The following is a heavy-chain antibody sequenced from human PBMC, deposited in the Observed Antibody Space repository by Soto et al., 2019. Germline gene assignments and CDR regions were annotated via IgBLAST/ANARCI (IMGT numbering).Heavy chain of an antibody. V-gene: IGHV4-34*01. Sequence: SETLSLPCAVYGGSFSGYYWSWMRQPPGKGLEWIGEINHSGSTNYNPSLKSRVTISVDTSKNQFSLKLSSVTAADTAVYYCVRASDSLDTAIALWATVFDYWGQGTLVTVSS. CDR1: GGSFSGYY. CDR2: INHSGST. CDR3: VRASDSLDTAIALWATVFDY. J-gene: IGHJ4*02. D-gene: IGHD5-18*01.